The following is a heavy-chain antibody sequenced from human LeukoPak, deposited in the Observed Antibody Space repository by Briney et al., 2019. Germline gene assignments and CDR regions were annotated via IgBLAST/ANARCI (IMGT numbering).Heavy chain of an antibody. V-gene: IGHV5-51*01. Sequence: GESLQISCKGSGYIFTSYWIGWVRQMPGKGLEWMGIIYPGDSDTRYSPSFQGQVTISADKSISTAYLQWSSLKASDTAMYYCARQGKITMVRGGDYYFDYWGQGTLVTVSS. D-gene: IGHD3-10*01. CDR2: IYPGDSDT. CDR1: GYIFTSYW. CDR3: ARQGKITMVRGGDYYFDY. J-gene: IGHJ4*02.